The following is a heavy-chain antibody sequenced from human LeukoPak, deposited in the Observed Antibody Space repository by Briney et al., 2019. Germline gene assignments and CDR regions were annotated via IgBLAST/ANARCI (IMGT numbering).Heavy chain of an antibody. CDR3: AKTQWKVGATDYFDY. Sequence: PGGSLGLSCAASGFAFKNYAMTWVRQAPGKGLEWVSNINDNGGQRHYADSVKGRFTISRDNSKNTVFLQMDSLRAEDTAVYYCAKTQWKVGATDYFDYWGKGILVTVSS. J-gene: IGHJ4*02. CDR1: GFAFKNYA. CDR2: INDNGGQR. D-gene: IGHD1-26*01. V-gene: IGHV3-23*01.